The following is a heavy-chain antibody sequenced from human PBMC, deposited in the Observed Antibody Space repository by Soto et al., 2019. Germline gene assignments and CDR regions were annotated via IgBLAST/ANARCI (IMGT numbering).Heavy chain of an antibody. J-gene: IGHJ4*02. V-gene: IGHV4-59*08. CDR3: ATASTMVRGVTHFDY. D-gene: IGHD3-10*01. CDR2: IYYSGST. CDR1: GGSIGSYY. Sequence: SETLSLTCTVSGGSIGSYYWSWIRQPPGKGLEWIGYIYYSGSTNYNPSLKSRVTISVDTSKNQFSLKLSSVTAADTAVYYCATASTMVRGVTHFDYWGQGTLVTVSS.